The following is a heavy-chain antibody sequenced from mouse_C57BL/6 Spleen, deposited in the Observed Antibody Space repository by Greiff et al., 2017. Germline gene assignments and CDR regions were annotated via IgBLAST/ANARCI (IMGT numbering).Heavy chain of an antibody. J-gene: IGHJ2*01. V-gene: IGHV1-54*01. Sequence: QVQLQQSGAELVRPGTSVKVSCKASGYAFTNYLIEWVKQRPGQGLEWIGVINPGSGGTNYNEKFKGKATLTADKSSSTAYMQLSSLTSEDSAVFFCARESRDYWGQGTTLTVSS. CDR1: GYAFTNYL. CDR2: INPGSGGT. CDR3: ARESRDY.